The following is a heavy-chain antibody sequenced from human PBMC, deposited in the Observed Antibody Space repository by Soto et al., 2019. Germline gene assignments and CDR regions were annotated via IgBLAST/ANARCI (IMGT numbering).Heavy chain of an antibody. Sequence: ASVKVSCKASGYTFTSYGISWVRQAPGQGLEWMGWISAYNGNTNYAQKLQGRATMTTDTSTSTAYMELRSLRSDDTAVYYCARDRYGDSFYYYYYYGMDVWGQGTTVTVSS. CDR3: ARDRYGDSFYYYYYYGMDV. D-gene: IGHD4-17*01. J-gene: IGHJ6*02. CDR2: ISAYNGNT. CDR1: GYTFTSYG. V-gene: IGHV1-18*01.